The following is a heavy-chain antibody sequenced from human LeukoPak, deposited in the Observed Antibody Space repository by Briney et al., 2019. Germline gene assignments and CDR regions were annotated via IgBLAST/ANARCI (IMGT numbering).Heavy chain of an antibody. CDR3: AKDGVWIGEKKANMDV. D-gene: IGHD3-10*01. Sequence: ASVKVSCKASGYTFTSYYMHWVRQAPGQGLEWMGIINPSGGSTSYAQKFQGRVTMTRDTSTSTVYMELSSLRAEDTAVYYCAKDGVWIGEKKANMDVWGKGTTV. CDR1: GYTFTSYY. V-gene: IGHV1-46*01. J-gene: IGHJ6*03. CDR2: INPSGGST.